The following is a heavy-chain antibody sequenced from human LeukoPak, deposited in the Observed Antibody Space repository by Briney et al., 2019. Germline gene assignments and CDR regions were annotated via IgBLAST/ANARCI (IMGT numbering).Heavy chain of an antibody. V-gene: IGHV4-4*07. Sequence: PSETLSLTCTVSGGSISSYYWSWIRQPAGKGLEWIGRIYTSGSNYNPSLKSRVTMSVDTSKNQFSLKLSSVTAADTAVYYCARSDYGVSIGFDPWGQGTLVTVSS. CDR1: GGSISSYY. CDR3: ARSDYGVSIGFDP. CDR2: IYTSGS. J-gene: IGHJ5*02. D-gene: IGHD4-17*01.